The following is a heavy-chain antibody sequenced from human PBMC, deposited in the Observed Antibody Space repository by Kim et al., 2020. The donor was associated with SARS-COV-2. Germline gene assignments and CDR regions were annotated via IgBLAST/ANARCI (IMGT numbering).Heavy chain of an antibody. V-gene: IGHV1-18*04. CDR3: ARDLELPTYYYYYGMDV. CDR1: GYTFTSYG. Sequence: ASVKVSCKASGYTFTSYGISWVRQAPGQGLEWMGWISAYNGNTNYAQKLQGRVTMTTDTSTSTAYMELRSLRSDDTAVYYCARDLELPTYYYYYGMDVWGQGTTVTVSS. J-gene: IGHJ6*02. D-gene: IGHD1-26*01. CDR2: ISAYNGNT.